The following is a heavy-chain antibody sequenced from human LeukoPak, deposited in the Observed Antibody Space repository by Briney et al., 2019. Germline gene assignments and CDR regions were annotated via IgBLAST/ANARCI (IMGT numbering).Heavy chain of an antibody. Sequence: GESLKISCKGSGYSFTSYWIGWVRQMPGKGLEWMGIIYPGDSDTRYSPSFQGQVTISADKSISTAYLQWSSLKASDTAMYYCARRFLDLEVAGDGDAFDIWGQGTMVTVSS. CDR1: GYSFTSYW. J-gene: IGHJ3*02. CDR3: ARRFLDLEVAGDGDAFDI. D-gene: IGHD6-19*01. V-gene: IGHV5-51*01. CDR2: IYPGDSDT.